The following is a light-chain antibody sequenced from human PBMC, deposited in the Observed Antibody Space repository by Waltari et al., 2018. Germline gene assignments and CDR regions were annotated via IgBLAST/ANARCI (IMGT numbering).Light chain of an antibody. CDR1: QTINNNL. V-gene: IGKV3-20*01. Sequence: EIVLTQSPDTLSLSPGDRATLSGRASQTINNNLFTLFQQKSGQAPRLLVYGVSRRAPGIPDRFRGAGAATDFTLTIARLEPEDFAVYYCHQHGRSLPWLFGQGTKVEIK. J-gene: IGKJ1*01. CDR2: GVS. CDR3: HQHGRSLPWL.